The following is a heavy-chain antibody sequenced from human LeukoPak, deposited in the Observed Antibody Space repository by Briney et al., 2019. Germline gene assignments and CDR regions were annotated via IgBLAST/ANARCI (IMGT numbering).Heavy chain of an antibody. J-gene: IGHJ3*02. Sequence: GGSLRLSCAASGFTFSSYGMHWVRQAPGKGLEWVAFIRYDGSNKYYADSVKGRFTISRDNSKNTLYLQMNSLRAEDTAVYYCARDHAYAFDIWGQGTLVTASS. CDR3: ARDHAYAFDI. D-gene: IGHD2-2*01. CDR1: GFTFSSYG. V-gene: IGHV3-30*02. CDR2: IRYDGSNK.